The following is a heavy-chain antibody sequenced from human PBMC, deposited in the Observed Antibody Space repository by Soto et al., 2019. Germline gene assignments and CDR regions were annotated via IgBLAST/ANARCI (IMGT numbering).Heavy chain of an antibody. D-gene: IGHD3-10*01. CDR3: ARGEYYWSARDVCDH. V-gene: IGHV1-18*04. J-gene: IGHJ4*02. CDR1: GYSFSTYG. Sequence: QVLLVQSGAEVKKPGASVKVSCKASGYSFSTYGVSWVRQAPGQGLEWMGWLNTGDGNTAYAQKLQGIITLTTDTHSTTAYMELRSLRSDDTSIYYWARGEYYWSARDVCDHWGQGTLVPVSS. CDR2: LNTGDGNT.